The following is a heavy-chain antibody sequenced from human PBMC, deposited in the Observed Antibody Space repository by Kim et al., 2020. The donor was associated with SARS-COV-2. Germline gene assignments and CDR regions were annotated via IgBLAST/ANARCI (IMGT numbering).Heavy chain of an antibody. D-gene: IGHD6-13*01. CDR1: GYTFTSYY. CDR2: INPSGGST. CDR3: ARDWRSKQQFTKFDY. Sequence: ASVKVSCKASGYTFTSYYMHWVRQAPGQGLEWMGIINPSGGSTSYAQKFQGRVTMTSDTSTSTVYMELSSLRSEDTAVYYCARDWRSKQQFTKFDYWGQGTLVTVSS. V-gene: IGHV1-46*01. J-gene: IGHJ4*02.